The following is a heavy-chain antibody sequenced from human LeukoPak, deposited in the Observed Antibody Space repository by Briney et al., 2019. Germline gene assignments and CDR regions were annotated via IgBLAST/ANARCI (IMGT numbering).Heavy chain of an antibody. CDR2: INPNSGDT. J-gene: IGHJ4*02. V-gene: IGHV1-2*02. D-gene: IGHD3-22*01. CDR1: GYTFTGYY. Sequence: ASVKVSCKASGYTFTGYYMHWVRQALGQGPEWMGWINPNSGDTHYAQKFQGRVTMTRDTSITTAYLELSTLRHDDTAMYYCAREYDTSSHYAMSFDFWGQGTLVTVSS. CDR3: AREYDTSSHYAMSFDF.